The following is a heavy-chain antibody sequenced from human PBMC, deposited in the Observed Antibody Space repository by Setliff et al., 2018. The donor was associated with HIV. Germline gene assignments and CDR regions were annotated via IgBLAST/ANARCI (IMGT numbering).Heavy chain of an antibody. V-gene: IGHV4-59*08. CDR3: ARVRSYGSAYDAFDV. J-gene: IGHJ3*01. CDR1: RGSIKYYF. CDR2: ISYSGTT. D-gene: IGHD3-10*01. Sequence: SETLSLTCTVSRGSIKYYFWSWIRQPPGKGLECIGHISYSGTTNYNPSLESRVTISLDTSKNQFSLRLTSVTAADTAVYYCARVRSYGSAYDAFDVWGPGTMVTVSS.